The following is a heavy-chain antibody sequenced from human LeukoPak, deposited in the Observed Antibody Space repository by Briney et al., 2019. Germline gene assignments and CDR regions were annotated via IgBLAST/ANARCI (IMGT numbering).Heavy chain of an antibody. V-gene: IGHV1-3*01. CDR2: INAGNGNT. CDR3: AGDCSSTSCYYKFAGWFDP. Sequence: ASVKVSCKASEYTFTSYAMHWVRQAPGQRLEWMGWINAGNGNTKYSQKFQGRVTITRDTSASTAYMELSSLRSEDTAVYYCAGDCSSTSCYYKFAGWFDPWGQGTLVTVSS. D-gene: IGHD2-2*01. CDR1: EYTFTSYA. J-gene: IGHJ5*02.